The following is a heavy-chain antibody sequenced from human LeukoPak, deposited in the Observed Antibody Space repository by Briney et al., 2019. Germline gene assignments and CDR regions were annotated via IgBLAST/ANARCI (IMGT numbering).Heavy chain of an antibody. D-gene: IGHD3-10*01. J-gene: IGHJ6*03. CDR2: INYSGST. CDR3: ARLVWVRGPSGPPYYYYMDV. CDR1: GGSFSGYY. V-gene: IGHV4-34*01. Sequence: PSETLSLTCAVYGGSFSGYYWSWIRQPPGKGLEWIGEINYSGSTNYNPSLKSRVTISVDTSKNQFSLKLSSVTAADTAVYYCARLVWVRGPSGPPYYYYMDVWGKGTTVTISS.